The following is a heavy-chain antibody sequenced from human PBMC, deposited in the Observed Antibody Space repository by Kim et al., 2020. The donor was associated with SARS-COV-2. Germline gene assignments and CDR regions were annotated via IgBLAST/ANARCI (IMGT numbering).Heavy chain of an antibody. CDR3: ARDLVGATATTIDY. J-gene: IGHJ4*02. D-gene: IGHD1-26*01. V-gene: IGHV4-39*07. Sequence: NPSLKSRVTISVDTSKNQFSLKLSSVTAADTAVYYCARDLVGATATTIDYWGQGTLVTVSS.